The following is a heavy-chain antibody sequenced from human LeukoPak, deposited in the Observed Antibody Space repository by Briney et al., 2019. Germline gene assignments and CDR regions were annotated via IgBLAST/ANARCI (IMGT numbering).Heavy chain of an antibody. Sequence: ASVKVSCKASGGTFSSYAISWVRQAPGQGLEWMGGIIPIFGTANYAQKFQGRVTMTTDTYTSTVYMELRSLTSDDTAVYYCARDQSPGLFDYWGQGTLVSVSS. CDR3: ARDQSPGLFDY. V-gene: IGHV1-69*05. CDR2: IIPIFGTA. CDR1: GGTFSSYA. J-gene: IGHJ4*02.